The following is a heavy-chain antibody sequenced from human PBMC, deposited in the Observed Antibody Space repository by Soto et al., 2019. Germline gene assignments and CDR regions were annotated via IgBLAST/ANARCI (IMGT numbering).Heavy chain of an antibody. CDR3: ARQLGYCSSTSCLGAFDI. CDR1: GFTFSSYD. J-gene: IGHJ3*02. Sequence: EVQLVESGGGLVQPGGSLRLSCAASGFTFSSYDIQWVRQATGKGLEWVSAIGTAGDTYYPASVKGRFTISRENAKNSLNLQMNSLRAGDTAVYYCARQLGYCSSTSCLGAFDIWGQGTMVTVSS. CDR2: IGTAGDT. V-gene: IGHV3-13*01. D-gene: IGHD2-2*01.